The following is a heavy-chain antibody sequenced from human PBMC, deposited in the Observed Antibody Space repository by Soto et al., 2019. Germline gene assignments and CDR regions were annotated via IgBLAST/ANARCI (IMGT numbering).Heavy chain of an antibody. CDR3: AREDYYDSSGPRSGMDV. Sequence: GECLKISCKGSGYSFTSYWISWVRQMPGKGLEWMGRIDPSDSYTNYSPSFQGHVTISADKSISTAYLQWSSLKASDTAMYYCAREDYYDSSGPRSGMDVWGQGTTVTDSS. J-gene: IGHJ6*02. CDR2: IDPSDSYT. CDR1: GYSFTSYW. V-gene: IGHV5-10-1*01. D-gene: IGHD3-22*01.